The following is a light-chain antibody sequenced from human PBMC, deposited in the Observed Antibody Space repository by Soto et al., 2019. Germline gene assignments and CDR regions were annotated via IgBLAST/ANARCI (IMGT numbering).Light chain of an antibody. CDR2: AAS. Sequence: DIQLTQSPSFLSASVGDRVTITCRASQGFSSFLAWYQQKPGKAPKLLIYAASTLQSGVPSRFSGSGSGTEFPLTISSLQPEDFATYYCQQVYSYPYSLGQGTKLEIK. V-gene: IGKV1-9*01. J-gene: IGKJ2*01. CDR3: QQVYSYPYS. CDR1: QGFSSF.